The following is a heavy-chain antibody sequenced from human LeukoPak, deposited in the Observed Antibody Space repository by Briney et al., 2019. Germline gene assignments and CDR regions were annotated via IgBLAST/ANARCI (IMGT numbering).Heavy chain of an antibody. V-gene: IGHV3-23*01. CDR1: EFSFSDYA. J-gene: IGHJ4*02. CDR3: ADFGSGSYIFDY. D-gene: IGHD3-10*01. CDR2: ISRNSDT. Sequence: PGGSLRLSCVASEFSFSDYAMSWVRQAPGEWPEWVSTISRNSDTWYADSVMGRFTISRDNSKSTLYLQMNSLRGEDTALYYCADFGSGSYIFDYWGQGSLVTVSS.